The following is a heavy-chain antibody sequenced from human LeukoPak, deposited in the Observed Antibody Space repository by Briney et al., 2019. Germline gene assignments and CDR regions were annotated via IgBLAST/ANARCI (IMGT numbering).Heavy chain of an antibody. Sequence: ASVKVSCKASGYTFTGYYMHWVRQAPGQGLEWMGWINPNSGGTNYAQKFQGRVTMTRDTSISTAYMELTGLRSDDTAVYYCARDGHRRYYYGSSGREDVFDIWGQGTMVTVSS. V-gene: IGHV1-2*02. CDR2: INPNSGGT. J-gene: IGHJ3*02. D-gene: IGHD3-22*01. CDR1: GYTFTGYY. CDR3: ARDGHRRYYYGSSGREDVFDI.